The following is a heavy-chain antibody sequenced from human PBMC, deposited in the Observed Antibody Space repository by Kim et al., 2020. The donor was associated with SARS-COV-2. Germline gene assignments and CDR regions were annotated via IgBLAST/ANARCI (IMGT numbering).Heavy chain of an antibody. V-gene: IGHV1-69*13. D-gene: IGHD3-22*01. CDR3: ARMYYYDSSGYSPGLDH. Sequence: SVKVSCKASGGTFNNYAMNWVRQAPGQGLEWMGEIIPIFGTPNYAQKFQGRVTLTADESTSTAYMELSSLRSEDTAVYYCARMYYYDSSGYSPGLDHWGQGTLVTVSS. J-gene: IGHJ4*02. CDR2: IIPIFGTP. CDR1: GGTFNNYA.